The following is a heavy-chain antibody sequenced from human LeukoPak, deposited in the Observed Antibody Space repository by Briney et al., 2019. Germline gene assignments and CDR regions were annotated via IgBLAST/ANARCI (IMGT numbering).Heavy chain of an antibody. CDR2: IIPIFGTA. J-gene: IGHJ3*02. D-gene: IGHD2-2*02. CDR3: ARNDIVVVPAAIKADAFDI. CDR1: GGTFSSYA. V-gene: IGHV1-69*05. Sequence: SVKVSCKASGGTFSSYAISWVRQAPGQGLEWMGGIIPIFGTANYAQKFQGRVTITTDESTSTAYMELSSLRSEDTAVYYCARNDIVVVPAAIKADAFDIWGQGTMVTVSS.